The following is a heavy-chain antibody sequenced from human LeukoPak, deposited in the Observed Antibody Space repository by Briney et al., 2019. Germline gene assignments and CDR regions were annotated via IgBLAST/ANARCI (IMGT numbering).Heavy chain of an antibody. D-gene: IGHD3-9*01. V-gene: IGHV3-23*01. CDR1: GFTFSSYA. CDR2: ISGSGGST. J-gene: IGHJ4*02. Sequence: PGGSLRLSCAASGFTFSSYAMSWVRQAPGKGLEWVSAISGSGGSTYYADSVKGRFTISRDNSKNTLYLQMNSLRAEDTAVYYCAKDPHPYYDILTAYYFDYWGQGTLVTVSS. CDR3: AKDPHPYYDILTAYYFDY.